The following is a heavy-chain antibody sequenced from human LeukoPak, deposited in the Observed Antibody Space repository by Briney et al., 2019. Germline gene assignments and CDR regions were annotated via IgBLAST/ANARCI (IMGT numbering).Heavy chain of an antibody. CDR2: ISSDSRYI. V-gene: IGHV3-21*04. CDR1: GFTFSSYS. D-gene: IGHD2-15*01. J-gene: IGHJ4*02. CDR3: ARGAGPTGEEDY. Sequence: GGSLRLSCAASGFTFSSYSMNWVRQAPGKGLEWVSAISSDSRYIYYADSVRGRFTISRDNAENSLYLQMNSLRAEDTAVYYCARGAGPTGEEDYWGQGTLVTVSS.